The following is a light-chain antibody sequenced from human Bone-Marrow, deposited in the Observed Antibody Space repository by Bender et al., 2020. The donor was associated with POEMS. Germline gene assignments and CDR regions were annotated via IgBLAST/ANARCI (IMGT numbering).Light chain of an antibody. V-gene: IGLV2-14*02. J-gene: IGLJ3*02. Sequence: QSVLTQPASVSGSPGHSLTISCTGTTSDLGIYNFVSWYQQHPGIAPKLMIYDGSTRTAVVTNRSCGSASGNAASKTTSRRQSGDEADYYCSSYTSSAALVFGGGPKVT. CDR3: SSYTSSAALV. CDR2: DGS. CDR1: TSDLGIYNF.